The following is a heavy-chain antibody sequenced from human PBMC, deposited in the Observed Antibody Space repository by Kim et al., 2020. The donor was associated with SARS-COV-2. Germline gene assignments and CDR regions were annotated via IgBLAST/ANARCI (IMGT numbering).Heavy chain of an antibody. V-gene: IGHV3-48*04. CDR3: ECVPAGSDSYCGFDF. D-gene: IGHD3-22*01. CDR2: IRYSGTVI. Sequence: GGSLRLSCAASGFTFSSSSMNWVRQAPGKGLEWISYIRYSGTVIYYADSVQGRVTISIDNAKNSLTLQMNRLRAEDTAASYCECVPAGSDSYCGFDFWG. CDR1: GFTFSSSS. J-gene: IGHJ3*01.